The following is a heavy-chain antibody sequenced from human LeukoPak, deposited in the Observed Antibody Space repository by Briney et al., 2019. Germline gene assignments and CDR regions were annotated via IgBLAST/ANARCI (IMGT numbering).Heavy chain of an antibody. J-gene: IGHJ3*02. V-gene: IGHV3-23*01. CDR1: GFTFSSYA. CDR2: ISGSGGST. Sequence: GGSLRLSCAASGFTFSSYAMSWVRQAPGKGLEWVSAISGSGGSTYYTDSVKGRFTISRDNSKNTLYLQMNSLRAEDTAVYYCAKSLVATMTMAILYAFDIWGQGTMVTVSS. D-gene: IGHD5-12*01. CDR3: AKSLVATMTMAILYAFDI.